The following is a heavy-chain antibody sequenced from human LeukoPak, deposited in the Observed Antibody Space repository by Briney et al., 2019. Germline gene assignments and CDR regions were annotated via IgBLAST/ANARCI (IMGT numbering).Heavy chain of an antibody. CDR1: GFTFSTYA. V-gene: IGHV3-23*01. CDR2: ISGSGGST. Sequence: GGSLRLSCAASGFTFSTYAMTWVRQAPGKGLEWVSAISGSGGSTYCADSVKGRFTTSRDNSKNTLYLQMNSLRAEDTAVYYCANQGIGARDVGGQGTLVTVSS. D-gene: IGHD6-6*01. J-gene: IGHJ4*02. CDR3: ANQGIGARDV.